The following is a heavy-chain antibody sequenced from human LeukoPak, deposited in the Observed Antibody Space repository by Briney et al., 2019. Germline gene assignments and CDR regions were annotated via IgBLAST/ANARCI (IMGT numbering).Heavy chain of an antibody. V-gene: IGHV4-4*07. CDR2: IYTSGST. J-gene: IGHJ4*02. CDR1: GGSISGYY. Sequence: SETLSLICTVSGGSISGYYWSWVRQPAGKGLEWIGRIYTSGSTNYNPSLKSRFTISVDTSKNQFSLKLSSVTAADTAVYYCARGYYYDSSGLDYWGQGTLVTVSS. D-gene: IGHD3-22*01. CDR3: ARGYYYDSSGLDY.